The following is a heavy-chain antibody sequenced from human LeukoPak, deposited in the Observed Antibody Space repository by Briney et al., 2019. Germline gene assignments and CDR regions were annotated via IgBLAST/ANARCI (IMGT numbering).Heavy chain of an antibody. Sequence: GESLKISCQGSGYSFTSYWISWVRQMPGKGLEWMGRIDPSDSYTNYSPSFQGHVTISADKSISTAYLQWSSLKASDTAMYYCAREVSNYYYYGMDVWGQGTTVTVSS. CDR3: AREVSNYYYYGMDV. J-gene: IGHJ6*02. V-gene: IGHV5-10-1*01. CDR2: IDPSDSYT. CDR1: GYSFTSYW.